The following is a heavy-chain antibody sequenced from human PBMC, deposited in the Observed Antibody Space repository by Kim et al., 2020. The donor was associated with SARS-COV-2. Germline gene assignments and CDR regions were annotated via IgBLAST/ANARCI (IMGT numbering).Heavy chain of an antibody. CDR3: AIGTSGYSPYFDY. V-gene: IGHV4-30-2*05. D-gene: IGHD3-22*01. Sequence: CNPSLKTRVTISVDTSMIQFSLKLSSVTAADTAVYYCAIGTSGYSPYFDYWGQGTRVTVSS. J-gene: IGHJ4*02.